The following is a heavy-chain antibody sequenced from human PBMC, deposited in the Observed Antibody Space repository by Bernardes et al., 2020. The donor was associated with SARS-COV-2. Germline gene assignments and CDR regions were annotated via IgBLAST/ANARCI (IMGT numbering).Heavy chain of an antibody. CDR2: INLSGDI. Sequence: SESLSLTCDVYGGSFSDYYWSWIRHCPGKGLDWIGEINLSGDINYNPSLNSRVTISVDTSRNQFSLSLTSMTDADTSVYYCAGGGRGDRLARWGRGTLVTVSS. D-gene: IGHD3-16*02. V-gene: IGHV4-34*01. J-gene: IGHJ4*02. CDR3: AGGGRGDRLAR. CDR1: GGSFSDYY.